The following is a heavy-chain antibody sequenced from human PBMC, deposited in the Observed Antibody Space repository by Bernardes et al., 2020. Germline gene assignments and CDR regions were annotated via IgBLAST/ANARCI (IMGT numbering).Heavy chain of an antibody. V-gene: IGHV2-5*02. D-gene: IGHD3-3*01. CDR3: AHRVVDFWSGYSSHDAFDI. Sequence: SVPTLVKPTQTLTLTCTFSGFSLSTSGVGVGWIRQPPGTALEWLALIYWDDDKRYSPSLKSRLTITKDTSKNQVVLTMTNMDPVDTATYYCAHRVVDFWSGYSSHDAFDIWGQGTMVTVSS. CDR2: IYWDDDK. J-gene: IGHJ3*02. CDR1: GFSLSTSGVG.